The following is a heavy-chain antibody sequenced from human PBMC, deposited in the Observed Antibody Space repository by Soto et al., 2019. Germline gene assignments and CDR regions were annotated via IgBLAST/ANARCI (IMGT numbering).Heavy chain of an antibody. CDR2: ITSDSSTI. V-gene: IGHV3-48*02. J-gene: IGHJ6*02. Sequence: EVQLVESGGGLVQPGGSLRLSCAASGFTFSSYSINWVRQAPGKGLEWFSYITSDSSTISYADSVKGRFTVSRDNAKNSLYLQMNSLRDEDTAVYYCARVGRGIYGMDVWGQGTSATVSS. CDR1: GFTFSSYS. D-gene: IGHD6-13*01. CDR3: ARVGRGIYGMDV.